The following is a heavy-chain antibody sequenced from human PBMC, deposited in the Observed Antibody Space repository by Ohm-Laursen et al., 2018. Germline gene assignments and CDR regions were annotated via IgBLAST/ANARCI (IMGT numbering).Heavy chain of an antibody. D-gene: IGHD6-6*01. J-gene: IGHJ4*02. CDR1: SGSFGPYY. CDR2: INHRGNT. V-gene: IGHV4-34*01. Sequence: SDTLSLTCALYSGSFGPYYWSWIRQPPGKGLEWIGEINHRGNTNYSPSLKSRVTMSVDTSRNHFSLELTSVTAADTAVYYCARVGSIAARIPRLDYWGQGTLVTVSS. CDR3: ARVGSIAARIPRLDY.